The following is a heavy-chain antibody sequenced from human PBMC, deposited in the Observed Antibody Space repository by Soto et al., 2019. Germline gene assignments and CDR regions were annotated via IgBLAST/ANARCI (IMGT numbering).Heavy chain of an antibody. CDR3: ARDNYDFWSGYYSGWFDP. J-gene: IGHJ5*02. CDR1: GYTFTSYG. V-gene: IGHV1-18*01. CDR2: ISAYNGNT. Sequence: QVQLVQSGAVVKKPGASVKVSCKASGYTFTSYGISWVRQAPGQGLEWMGWISAYNGNTNYAQKXQGRVTMTTDXXTXTXXMELRSLRSDDTAVYYCARDNYDFWSGYYSGWFDPWGQGTLVTVSS. D-gene: IGHD3-3*01.